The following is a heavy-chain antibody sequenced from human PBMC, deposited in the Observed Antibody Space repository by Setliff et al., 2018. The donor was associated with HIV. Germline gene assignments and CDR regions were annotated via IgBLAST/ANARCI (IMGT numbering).Heavy chain of an antibody. V-gene: IGHV1-2*02. D-gene: IGHD5-12*01. J-gene: IGHJ4*02. CDR3: ARDNRTGYSGGWPLDY. CDR1: GYFFTAYY. CDR2: INPNTGGT. Sequence: ASVKVFCKASGYFFTAYYMHWVRQAPGQGLEWMAWINPNTGGTQYAQKFQGRVTVTRDTPISTAYMEIKKLTSDDTAVYYCARDNRTGYSGGWPLDYWGQGTVVTVSS.